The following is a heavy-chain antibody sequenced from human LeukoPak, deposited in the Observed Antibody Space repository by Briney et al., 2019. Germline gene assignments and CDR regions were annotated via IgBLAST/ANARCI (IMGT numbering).Heavy chain of an antibody. J-gene: IGHJ5*02. V-gene: IGHV1-8*03. CDR3: ARSPCETGHVDP. CDR2: MSPDSGYT. D-gene: IGHD3-10*01. Sequence: ASVKVSCKASGYTFTHYDINWVRQASGKGLEWMGWMSPDSGYTVYSQKFQGRVTITRDTSIGTAYMELSSLRSDDTAVYYCARSPCETGHVDPWGQGTLVTVSS. CDR1: GYTFTHYD.